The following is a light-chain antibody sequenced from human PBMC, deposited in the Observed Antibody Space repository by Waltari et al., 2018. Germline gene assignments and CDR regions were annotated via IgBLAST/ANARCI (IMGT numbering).Light chain of an antibody. CDR3: QQSYDTPRT. V-gene: IGKV1-39*01. J-gene: IGKJ1*01. Sequence: FQMTQSPSSLSASVGDRVTITCRARQYISTYLNWYQQKPGKGPKLLIYAASTLQSGVPSRFSGSGSGTDFTFTISSLQLEDFATYYCQQSYDTPRTFGQGTKVEVK. CDR1: QYISTY. CDR2: AAS.